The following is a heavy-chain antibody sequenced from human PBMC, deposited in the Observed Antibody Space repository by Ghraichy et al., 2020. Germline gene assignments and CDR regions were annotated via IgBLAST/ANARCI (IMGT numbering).Heavy chain of an antibody. CDR3: ARHLHLKGVEGPDYFDY. V-gene: IGHV4-39*01. CDR2: IYYSGST. D-gene: IGHD3-3*01. J-gene: IGHJ4*02. CDR1: GGSISSSSYY. Sequence: SETLSLTCTVSGGSISSSSYYWGWIRQPPGKGLEWIGSIYYSGSTYSNPSLNSRVTISVDTSKNEYSLKLSSVTADDTAVYYWARHLHLKGVEGPDYFDYWGQGTLVAVSS.